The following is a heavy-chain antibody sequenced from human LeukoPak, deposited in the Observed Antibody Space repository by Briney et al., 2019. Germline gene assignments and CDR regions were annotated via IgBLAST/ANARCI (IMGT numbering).Heavy chain of an antibody. CDR3: ARAHNWYFDL. J-gene: IGHJ2*01. CDR1: GFTFTSYS. V-gene: IGHV3-21*01. Sequence: PGGSLRLSCSASGFTFTSYSMNWVRQAPGKGLEWVSSISSSSSYIYYADSVKGRFTISRDNAKNSLYLQMNSLRAEDTAVYYCARAHNWYFDLWGRGTLVTVSS. CDR2: ISSSSSYI.